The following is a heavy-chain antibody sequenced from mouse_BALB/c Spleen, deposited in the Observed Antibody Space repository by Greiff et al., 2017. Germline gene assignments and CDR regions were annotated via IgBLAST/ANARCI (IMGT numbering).Heavy chain of an antibody. CDR1: GFSLTSYG. Sequence: QVQLQQSGPGLVAPSQSLSITCTVSGFSLTSYGVHWVRQPPGKGLEWLGVIWAGGSTNYNSALMSRLSISKDNSKSQVFLKMNSLQTDDTAMYYCARDASYGRYYFDYWGQGTTLTVSS. CDR3: ARDASYGRYYFDY. J-gene: IGHJ2*01. CDR2: IWAGGST. D-gene: IGHD1-2*01. V-gene: IGHV2-9*02.